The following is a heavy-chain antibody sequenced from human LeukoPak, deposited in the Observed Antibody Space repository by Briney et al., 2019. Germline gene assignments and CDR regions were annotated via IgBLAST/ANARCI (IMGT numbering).Heavy chain of an antibody. V-gene: IGHV3-7*01. D-gene: IGHD5-18*01. CDR1: GFTFSSYW. Sequence: PGGSLRLSCAASGFTFSSYWMNWVRQAPGKGLEWVANIKQDGSEKYYVDSVKGRFTISRDNAKNSLYLQMNSLRAEDTAVYYCARVRGYSYGGMADIWGQGTMVTVSS. CDR2: IKQDGSEK. CDR3: ARVRGYSYGGMADI. J-gene: IGHJ3*02.